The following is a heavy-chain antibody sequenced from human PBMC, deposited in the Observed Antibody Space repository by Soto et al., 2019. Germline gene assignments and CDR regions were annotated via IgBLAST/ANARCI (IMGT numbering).Heavy chain of an antibody. D-gene: IGHD4-17*01. CDR1: GGSISSKTHY. CDR3: ARCDYGYGMDV. V-gene: IGHV4-39*01. J-gene: IGHJ6*02. Sequence: SETLSLTCIVSGGSISSKTHYWGWIRQPPGKGLEWIGSIFYSGSTYYKPSLKSRVNISVDTSKNQFSLKLSSVTAADTAVYYCARCDYGYGMDVWGQGTTVTVSS. CDR2: IFYSGST.